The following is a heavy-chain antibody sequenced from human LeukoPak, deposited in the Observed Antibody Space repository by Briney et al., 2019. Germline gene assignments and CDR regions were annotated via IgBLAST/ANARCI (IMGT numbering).Heavy chain of an antibody. D-gene: IGHD2-15*01. V-gene: IGHV1-46*01. Sequence: GASVKVSCKASGYTFTSYYMHWVRQAPGQGLEWMGIINPSGGSTSYAQKFQGRVTMTEDTSTDTAYMELSSLRSEDTAVYYCATDLGGTTYYFDYWGQGTLVTVSS. CDR1: GYTFTSYY. CDR2: INPSGGST. CDR3: ATDLGGTTYYFDY. J-gene: IGHJ4*02.